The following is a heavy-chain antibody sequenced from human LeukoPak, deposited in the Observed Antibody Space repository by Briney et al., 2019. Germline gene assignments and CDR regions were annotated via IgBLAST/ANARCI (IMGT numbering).Heavy chain of an antibody. CDR1: GFTFSSYG. D-gene: IGHD4-11*01. Sequence: GGSLRLSCAASGFTFSSYGMHWVRQAPGKGLEWVAFIRYDGSNKYYADSVKGRFTISRDNSKNTLYLQMNSLRAEDTAVYYCAKRPKTTTTVSYYYYYMDVWGKGTTVTVSS. CDR3: AKRPKTTTTVSYYYYYMDV. J-gene: IGHJ6*03. V-gene: IGHV3-30*02. CDR2: IRYDGSNK.